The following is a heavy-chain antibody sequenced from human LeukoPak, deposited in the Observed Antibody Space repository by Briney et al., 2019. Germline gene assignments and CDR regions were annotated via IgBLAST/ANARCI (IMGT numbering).Heavy chain of an antibody. CDR2: ISNGGVT. Sequence: PGGSLRLSCATSGLTVSDYYMSWVRQAPGRGLEWVSVISNGGVTYYADSVKGRFTISRDDSNDTVYLQMNNVRPEDTAVYYCGGSGSYYTPSYYWGQGTLVTVSS. CDR3: GGSGSYYTPSYY. CDR1: GLTVSDYY. D-gene: IGHD3-10*01. V-gene: IGHV3-53*01. J-gene: IGHJ4*02.